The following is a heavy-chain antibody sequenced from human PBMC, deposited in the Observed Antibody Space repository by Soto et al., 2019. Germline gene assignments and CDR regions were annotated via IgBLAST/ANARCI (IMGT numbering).Heavy chain of an antibody. D-gene: IGHD3-22*01. CDR2: ISHDGINK. CDR1: GFSFSSYA. J-gene: IGHJ5*02. CDR3: ARDMYSTDYFVKWFEP. V-gene: IGHV3-30-3*01. Sequence: QVRLVESGGGVVQPGRSLTLSCTASGFSFSSYAMYWFRQPPWKGLEWVAVISHDGINKHYADSVKGRVTVSRDNSNHSLELQLNSLRGEDTAMYYCARDMYSTDYFVKWFEPWGQGTLVTVSS.